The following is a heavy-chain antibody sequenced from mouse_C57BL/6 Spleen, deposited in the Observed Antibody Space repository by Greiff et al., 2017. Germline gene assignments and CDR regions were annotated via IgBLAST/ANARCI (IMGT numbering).Heavy chain of an antibody. CDR3: ARRYGSSYDWYFDV. J-gene: IGHJ1*03. CDR2: IDPSDSYT. V-gene: IGHV1-69*01. CDR1: CYTFTSYW. D-gene: IGHD1-1*01. Sequence: QVQLQQPGAELVMPGASVKLSCKASCYTFTSYWMHWVKQRPGQGLEWIGEIDPSDSYTNYNQKFKGKSTLTVDKSSSTAYMQLSSLTSEDSAVYYCARRYGSSYDWYFDVWGTGTTVTVSS.